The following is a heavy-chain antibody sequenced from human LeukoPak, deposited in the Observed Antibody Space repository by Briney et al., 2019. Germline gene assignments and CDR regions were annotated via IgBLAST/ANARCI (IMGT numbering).Heavy chain of an antibody. Sequence: SETLSLTCAVSGYPISSGYYWGWIRQPPGKGLEWIGTIYHSGTTYYNPSLKSRVTVSLDTSKNQFSLNLRSVTAADTAVYYCARFESTSGRGFDPWGQGTLVTVSS. J-gene: IGHJ5*02. CDR1: GYPISSGYY. CDR2: IYHSGTT. D-gene: IGHD2-2*01. V-gene: IGHV4-38-2*01. CDR3: ARFESTSGRGFDP.